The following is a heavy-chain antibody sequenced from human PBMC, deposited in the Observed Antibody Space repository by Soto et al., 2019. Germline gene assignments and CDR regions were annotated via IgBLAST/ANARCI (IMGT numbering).Heavy chain of an antibody. J-gene: IGHJ3*02. D-gene: IGHD3-3*01. V-gene: IGHV4-59*12. Sequence: PSETLSLTCTVSGDSISDFYWTWIRQPPGKGLEWIGYIYHTGSTKYNPSLESRVTFSIDTSKSQFSLKLSSVTAADTAVYYCAREIFGRRVGAFDIWGQGTMVTVSS. CDR3: AREIFGRRVGAFDI. CDR1: GDSISDFY. CDR2: IYHTGST.